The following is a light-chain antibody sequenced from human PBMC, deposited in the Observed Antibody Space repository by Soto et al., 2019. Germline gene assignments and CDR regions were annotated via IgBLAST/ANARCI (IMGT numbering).Light chain of an antibody. J-gene: IGKJ5*01. V-gene: IGKV3-11*01. CDR3: QQRSKWPPIT. CDR2: DAS. CDR1: QSVSSY. Sequence: EIVLTQSPATLSLSPGERATLSCRASQSVSSYLAWYQQKPGQAPRLLIYDASNRATGIPARFSGSGSGTDFTLTISSLEPEDFAVYYCQQRSKWPPITVGQGTRLEI.